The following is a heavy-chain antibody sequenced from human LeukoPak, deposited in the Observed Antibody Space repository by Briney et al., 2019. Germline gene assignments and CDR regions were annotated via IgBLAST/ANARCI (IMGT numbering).Heavy chain of an antibody. J-gene: IGHJ3*02. V-gene: IGHV3-73*01. CDR3: TRDWVAFDI. Sequence: PGGSLRLSCAASGSTFSGSAMHWVRQASGKGLEWVGRIRSKANSYATAYAASVKGRFTISRDDSKNTAYLQMNSLKTEDTAVYYCTRDWVAFDIWGQGTMVTVSS. D-gene: IGHD2-21*01. CDR2: IRSKANSYAT. CDR1: GSTFSGSA.